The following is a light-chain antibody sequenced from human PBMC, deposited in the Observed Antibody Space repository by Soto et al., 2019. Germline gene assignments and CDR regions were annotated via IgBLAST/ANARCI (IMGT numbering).Light chain of an antibody. CDR3: QQYSNYWT. CDR2: KAS. CDR1: QSISSW. Sequence: DIQMTQSPSTLSASVGDRVTITCRASQSISSWLAWYQQKPGKAPKLLIYKASDLESGVPSRFSGSGSGTEFNLTISSLQPDDFATYYCQQYSNYWTFGQGTKVEIK. J-gene: IGKJ1*01. V-gene: IGKV1-5*03.